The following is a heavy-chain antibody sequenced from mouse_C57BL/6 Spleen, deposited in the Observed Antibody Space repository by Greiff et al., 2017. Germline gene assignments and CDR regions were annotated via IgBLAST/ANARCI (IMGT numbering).Heavy chain of an antibody. Sequence: EVMLVESGEGLVKPGGSLKLSCAASGFTFSSYAMSWVRQTPEKRLEWVAYISSGGDYIYYADTVKGRFTISRDNARNTLYLQMSSLKSEDTAMYYCTRGDGYYYAMDYWGQGTSVTVSS. CDR3: TRGDGYYYAMDY. V-gene: IGHV5-9-1*02. J-gene: IGHJ4*01. CDR1: GFTFSSYA. CDR2: ISSGGDYI. D-gene: IGHD2-3*01.